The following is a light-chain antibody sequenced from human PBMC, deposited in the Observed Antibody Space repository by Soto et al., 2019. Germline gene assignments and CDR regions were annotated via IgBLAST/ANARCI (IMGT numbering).Light chain of an antibody. CDR2: GAS. CDR1: HSVSSSY. J-gene: IGKJ5*01. V-gene: IGKV3-20*01. Sequence: EIVLTQSPGTLSLSPGERATLSCSASHSVSSSYLAWYQQKPGQAPRLLIYGASSRATGIPDRFSGSGSGTDFTLTISRLEPEDFAVYYCQQYGSSPWITFGQGTRLEIK. CDR3: QQYGSSPWIT.